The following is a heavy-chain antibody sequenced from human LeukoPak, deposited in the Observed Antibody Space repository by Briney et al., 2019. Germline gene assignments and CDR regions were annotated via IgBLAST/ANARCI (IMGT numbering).Heavy chain of an antibody. CDR2: IYSGGLT. J-gene: IGHJ3*02. V-gene: IGHV3-53*01. CDR3: ARDGGGSASHGFDAFDI. D-gene: IGHD3-10*01. Sequence: PGVSLRLSCAASGFTVSTNYMSWVRQAPGRGLEWVSLIYSGGLTYYADSVKSRFTISTDNSKNTLYPQMNSLRAEDTAVYYCARDGGGSASHGFDAFDIWGQGTMVTVSS. CDR1: GFTVSTNY.